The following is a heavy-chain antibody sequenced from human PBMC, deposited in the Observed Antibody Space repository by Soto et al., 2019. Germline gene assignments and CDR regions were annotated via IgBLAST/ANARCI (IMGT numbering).Heavy chain of an antibody. V-gene: IGHV1-2*02. CDR2: IDPNSGGS. D-gene: IGHD3-16*02. J-gene: IGHJ4*02. CDR1: GYTXSDLY. CDR3: ARDNYRPLEF. Sequence: SXKVSFKPSGYTXSDLYIHLVRQAPGLGLEWMGWIDPNSGGSRKTKKFQGSLTMTRDTSTSTVYMELTILTSDYTAVYYCARDNYRPLEFWGQGTMVNVS.